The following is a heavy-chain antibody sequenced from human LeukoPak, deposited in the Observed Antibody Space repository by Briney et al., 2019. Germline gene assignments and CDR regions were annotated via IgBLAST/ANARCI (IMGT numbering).Heavy chain of an antibody. J-gene: IGHJ5*02. CDR3: ARDRMITFGGVIVPIGRNWFDP. Sequence: SETRSLTCTVSGGSISSYYWSWIRQPAGKGLEWIGRIYTSGSTNYNPSLKSRVTMSVDTSKNQFSLKLSSVTAADTAVYYCARDRMITFGGVIVPIGRNWFDPWGQGTLVTVSS. CDR2: IYTSGST. D-gene: IGHD3-16*02. V-gene: IGHV4-4*07. CDR1: GGSISSYY.